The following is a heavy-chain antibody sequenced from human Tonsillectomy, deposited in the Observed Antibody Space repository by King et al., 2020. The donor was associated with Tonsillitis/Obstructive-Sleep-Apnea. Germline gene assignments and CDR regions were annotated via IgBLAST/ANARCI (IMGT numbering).Heavy chain of an antibody. Sequence: QLVQSGGGLVQPGRSLRLSCAASGFTFDDYAMHWVRQAPGKGLEWVSGISWNSDSIGYADSVKGRFTISRDNAKNSLYLQMNRLRAEDTALYYCAKDNHNYYYYMDVWGKGTTVTVSS. CDR2: ISWNSDSI. CDR1: GFTFDDYA. CDR3: AKDNHNYYYYMDV. V-gene: IGHV3-9*01. J-gene: IGHJ6*03.